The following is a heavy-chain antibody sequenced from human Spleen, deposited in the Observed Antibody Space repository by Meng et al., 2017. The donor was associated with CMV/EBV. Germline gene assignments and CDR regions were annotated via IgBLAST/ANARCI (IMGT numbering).Heavy chain of an antibody. Sequence: SGLTFSNDGMHWVRQATGKGLEWVAIIWYDGTNKYYEDSVKGRFTISRDNSKNTVYLEMNSLRAEDTAVYYCAKELGIPGAPPGDYWGQGTLVTVSS. CDR2: IWYDGTNK. V-gene: IGHV3-33*06. CDR3: AKELGIPGAPPGDY. CDR1: GLTFSNDG. D-gene: IGHD1-26*01. J-gene: IGHJ4*02.